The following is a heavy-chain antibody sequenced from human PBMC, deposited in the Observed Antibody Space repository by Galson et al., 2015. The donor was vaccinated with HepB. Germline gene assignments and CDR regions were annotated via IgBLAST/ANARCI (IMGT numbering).Heavy chain of an antibody. V-gene: IGHV3-48*02. Sequence: SLRLSCAASGFTFSSYSMNWVRQAPGKGLEWVSYISSRSSTIYYADSVKGRFTTSRDNAKNPLYLQMNSLRDEDTAVYYCARGDRDGCYYYGMDVWGQGTTVTVSS. CDR3: ARGDRDGCYYYGMDV. CDR1: GFTFSSYS. J-gene: IGHJ6*02. CDR2: ISSRSSTI. D-gene: IGHD2-21*02.